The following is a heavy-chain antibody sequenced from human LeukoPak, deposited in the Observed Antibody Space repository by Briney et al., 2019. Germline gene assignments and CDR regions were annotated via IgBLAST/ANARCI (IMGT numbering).Heavy chain of an antibody. J-gene: IGHJ4*02. CDR2: IRYDGSNK. V-gene: IGHV3-30*02. Sequence: GGSLRLSCAASGFTFSSYGMHWVRQAPGKGLEWVAFIRYDGSNKYYADSVKGRFTISRDNSKNTLYLQMNSLRAEDTAVYYCAKDTTIFGVVTLYYFDYWGQGTLVTVSS. CDR3: AKDTTIFGVVTLYYFDY. D-gene: IGHD3-3*01. CDR1: GFTFSSYG.